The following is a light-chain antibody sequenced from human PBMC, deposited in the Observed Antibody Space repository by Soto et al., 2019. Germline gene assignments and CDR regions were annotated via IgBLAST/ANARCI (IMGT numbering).Light chain of an antibody. CDR1: TSNIARNS. Sequence: QSVLTQPPSASGTPGQRVTISCSGSTSNIARNSVNWYQHVPGTVPKLLIYSNHQRPSGVPDRFSGSKSGTSASLTISGLQSEDEADYYCASWDDSLNGVVFGGETKLTVL. CDR3: ASWDDSLNGVV. CDR2: SNH. V-gene: IGLV1-44*01. J-gene: IGLJ2*01.